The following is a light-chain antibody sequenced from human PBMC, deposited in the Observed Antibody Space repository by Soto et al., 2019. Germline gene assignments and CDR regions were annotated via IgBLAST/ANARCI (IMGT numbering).Light chain of an antibody. Sequence: QSVLTQPPSVSGAPGQRVTISCTGTRSNIGAGYAVHWYRQLPGTAPKLLIYDSRNRNPGVPDRFSGSKSGTSASLGITGLQAEDEADYNRQSYDNRLPVVILGEGTQVA. CDR3: QSYDNRLPVVI. V-gene: IGLV1-40*01. CDR1: RSNIGAGYA. CDR2: DSR. J-gene: IGLJ2*01.